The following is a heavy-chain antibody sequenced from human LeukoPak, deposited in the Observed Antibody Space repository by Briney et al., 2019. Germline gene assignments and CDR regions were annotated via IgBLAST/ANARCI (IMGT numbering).Heavy chain of an antibody. D-gene: IGHD3-10*01. Sequence: GASVKVSCKASGYTFTGYYMHWVRQAPGQGLEWMGWINPNSGGTNYAQKFQGRVTMTRDTSISTAYMELSRLRSDDTAVYYCARDRPSYYYGSGSYYSPLDYWGQGTLVTVSS. V-gene: IGHV1-2*02. CDR2: INPNSGGT. CDR3: ARDRPSYYYGSGSYYSPLDY. J-gene: IGHJ4*02. CDR1: GYTFTGYY.